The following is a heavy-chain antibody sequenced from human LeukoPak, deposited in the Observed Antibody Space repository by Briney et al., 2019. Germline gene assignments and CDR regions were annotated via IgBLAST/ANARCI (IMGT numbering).Heavy chain of an antibody. Sequence: SETLSLTCTVSGGSINSYYWSWIRQPPGKRLEWIGYNYDSGNIKYNPSLKSRVTILVDRSKNQFSLKLSSATAADTAVYYCARDSGTTGEVKFDPWGQGTLVTVSS. D-gene: IGHD3-10*01. CDR3: ARDSGTTGEVKFDP. J-gene: IGHJ5*02. V-gene: IGHV4-59*01. CDR2: NYDSGNI. CDR1: GGSINSYY.